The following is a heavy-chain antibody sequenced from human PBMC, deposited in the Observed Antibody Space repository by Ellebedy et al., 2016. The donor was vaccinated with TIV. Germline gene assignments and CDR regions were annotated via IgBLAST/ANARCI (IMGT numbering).Heavy chain of an antibody. CDR1: GFTFSVSA. D-gene: IGHD3-22*01. J-gene: IGHJ5*02. CDR3: VKDRIVAPGNVNWFDP. CDR2: ISGSGAST. V-gene: IGHV3-23*01. Sequence: GGSLRLXCAASGFTFSVSAMSWVRQAPGKGLEWVSGISGSGASTYYADSVRGRFTISRDNSKNTVSLHLRSVRAEDTAIYYCVKDRIVAPGNVNWFDPWGQGTLVTVSS.